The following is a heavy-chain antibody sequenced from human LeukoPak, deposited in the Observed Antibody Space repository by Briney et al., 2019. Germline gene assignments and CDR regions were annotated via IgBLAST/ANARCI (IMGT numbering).Heavy chain of an antibody. D-gene: IGHD6-13*01. J-gene: IGHJ6*03. CDR2: ISSSSSTI. V-gene: IGHV3-48*01. CDR3: ARESSSWYFYYMDV. CDR1: GFTFSSYS. Sequence: PGGSLRLSCAASGFTFSSYSMNWVRQAPGKGLEWVSYISSSSSTIYYADSVKGRFTVSRDNAKNSLYLQMNSLRAEDTAVYYCARESSSWYFYYMDVWGKGTTVTVSS.